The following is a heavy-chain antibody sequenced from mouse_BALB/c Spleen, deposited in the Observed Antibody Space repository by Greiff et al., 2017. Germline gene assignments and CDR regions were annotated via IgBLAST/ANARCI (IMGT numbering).Heavy chain of an antibody. J-gene: IGHJ4*01. CDR3: TPIYDGYYYAMDY. CDR2: IYPGNSDT. Sequence: EVKLQESGTVLARPGASVKMSCKASGYSFTSYWMHWVKQRPGQGLEWIGAIYPGNSDTSYNQKFKGKAKLTAVTSASTAYMELSSLTNEDSAVYYCTPIYDGYYYAMDYWGQGTSVTVSS. V-gene: IGHV1-5*01. CDR1: GYSFTSYW. D-gene: IGHD2-3*01.